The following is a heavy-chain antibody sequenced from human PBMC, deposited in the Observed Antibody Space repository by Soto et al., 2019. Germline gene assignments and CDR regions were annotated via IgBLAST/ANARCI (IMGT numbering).Heavy chain of an antibody. CDR3: TAGYCSGGSCYSVVY. J-gene: IGHJ4*02. V-gene: IGHV3-15*01. CDR2: IKRRADGGTT. CDR1: GFTFSNVW. Sequence: EVQLVESGGGLVKPGGSLSLSCAASGFTFSNVWMSWVRQAPGKGLEWVGSIKRRADGGTTDYATPVRGTFTVSRDDSKNTLYLQMNSLKTEDTAVYYCTAGYCSGGSCYSVVYWGQGTLVTVSS. D-gene: IGHD2-15*01.